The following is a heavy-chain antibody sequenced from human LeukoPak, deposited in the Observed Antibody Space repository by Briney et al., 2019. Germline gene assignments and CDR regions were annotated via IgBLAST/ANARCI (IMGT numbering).Heavy chain of an antibody. Sequence: GGSLRLTCAASGFTLTTYGVHWVRQAPGQGLEWVAFIPSDGNNKQYAESVKGRVTIFRDNSKNTLYLQMNSLVTEDTAVYYCAKGSGNRGYYDYVWGSRPFDFWGQGTLVCVSS. J-gene: IGHJ4*02. CDR1: GFTLTTYG. CDR2: IPSDGNNK. V-gene: IGHV3-30*02. CDR3: AKGSGNRGYYDYVWGSRPFDF. D-gene: IGHD3-16*01.